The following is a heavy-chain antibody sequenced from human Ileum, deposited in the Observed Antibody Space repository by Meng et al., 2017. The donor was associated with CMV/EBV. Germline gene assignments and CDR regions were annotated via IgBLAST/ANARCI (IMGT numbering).Heavy chain of an antibody. Sequence: GESPKISCAVFGFSVSSNFMTWVRQAPGKGLEWVSVIYDDITTHYADPVKGRFTVSTDSSRNTLYLQMSSLRAEDTAVYCCARGRGRTSRYVDWGQGALVTVSS. CDR3: ARGRGRTSRYVD. V-gene: IGHV3-53*01. CDR2: IYDDITT. J-gene: IGHJ4*02. D-gene: IGHD2-2*01. CDR1: GFSVSSNF.